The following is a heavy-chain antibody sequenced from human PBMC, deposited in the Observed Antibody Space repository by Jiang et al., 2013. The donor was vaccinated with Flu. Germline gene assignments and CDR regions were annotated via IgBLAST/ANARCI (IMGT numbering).Heavy chain of an antibody. CDR1: GGSISSSSYY. CDR3: ARGIRNGRRFDF. D-gene: IGHD1-1*01. J-gene: IGHJ4*02. Sequence: PGLVKPSETLSLTCTVSGGSISSSSYYWGWIRQPAGKGLEWIGRIYTSGSTNYNPSLKSRVTLSVDTSKNQFSLKLTSLTAADTAVYFCARGIRNGRRFDFWGQGSLVT. CDR2: IYTSGST. V-gene: IGHV4-61*02.